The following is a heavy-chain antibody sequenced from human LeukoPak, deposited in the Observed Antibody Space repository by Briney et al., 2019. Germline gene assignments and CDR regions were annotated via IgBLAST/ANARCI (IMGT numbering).Heavy chain of an antibody. V-gene: IGHV5-51*01. CDR1: GYSFTSFW. CDR2: IYPGDSDT. CDR3: ARSRRNGMDV. Sequence: GESLQISCQGSGYSFTSFWIGWVRPMPGKGLEWMGIIYPGDSDTRYSPSFQGQVTISADKSISTAYLQWSSLKASDTAMYYCARSRRNGMDVWGQGTTVTVSS. J-gene: IGHJ6*02.